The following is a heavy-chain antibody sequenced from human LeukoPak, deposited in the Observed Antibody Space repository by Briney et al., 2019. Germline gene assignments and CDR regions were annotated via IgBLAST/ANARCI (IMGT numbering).Heavy chain of an antibody. J-gene: IGHJ4*02. Sequence: GGSLRLSCAASGFTFSNAWMSWVRQAPGKGLEWVSAISGGGDITYYADSVKGRFTISRDNSKNTLYLQMNSLRTEDTAVYYCARGGSYFDISGYYFYWGQGTLVTVSS. D-gene: IGHD3-22*01. V-gene: IGHV3-23*01. CDR1: GFTFSNAW. CDR2: ISGGGDIT. CDR3: ARGGSYFDISGYYFY.